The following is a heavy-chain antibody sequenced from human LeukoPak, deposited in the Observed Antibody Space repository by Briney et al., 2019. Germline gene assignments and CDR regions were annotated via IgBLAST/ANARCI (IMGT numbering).Heavy chain of an antibody. CDR3: ARSRQGSGLLNY. D-gene: IGHD3-10*01. Sequence: MPAETLSLTCTLSGGPITSGGYSWNWIRQPPGKGLEGMGCIYNPSLKSRITISVDRPKNQFFLNVTSVTAADTAVYYCARSRQGSGLLNYWGQGNLVAVSS. J-gene: IGHJ4*02. CDR1: GGPITSGGYS. V-gene: IGHV4-30-2*01. CDR2: I.